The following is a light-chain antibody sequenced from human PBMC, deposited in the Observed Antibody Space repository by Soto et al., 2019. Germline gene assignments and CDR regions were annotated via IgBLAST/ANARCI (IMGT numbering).Light chain of an antibody. Sequence: EVVMTQSPATLSMSPGESATLSCRASQSVSSNLAWYQQKPGQAPRLLFYGASTRASGIPARFSGSGSGTDFTLTISSLEPEDFAVYYCQQRSNWPIPFGQGTRLEIK. V-gene: IGKV3-11*01. CDR3: QQRSNWPIP. CDR2: GAS. J-gene: IGKJ5*01. CDR1: QSVSSN.